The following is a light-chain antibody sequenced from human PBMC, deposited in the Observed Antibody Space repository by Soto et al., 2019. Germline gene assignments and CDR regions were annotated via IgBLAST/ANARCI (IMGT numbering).Light chain of an antibody. CDR2: EVT. CDR1: SSDVGAYNL. V-gene: IGLV2-14*01. Sequence: QSALTQPASVSGSPGQSITISCTGTSSDVGAYNLVSWYQHLPDKAPKPIISEVTNRPSGVSDRFSGSKSGNTASLTISGLQAEDEADYYCASLTTTNFVFGSGTKVTVL. CDR3: ASLTTTNFV. J-gene: IGLJ1*01.